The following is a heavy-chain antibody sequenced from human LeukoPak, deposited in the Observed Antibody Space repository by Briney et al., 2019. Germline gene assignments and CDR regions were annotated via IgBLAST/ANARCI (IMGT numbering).Heavy chain of an antibody. D-gene: IGHD3-3*01. V-gene: IGHV3-7*01. CDR3: AKIYSLLSGYYRDY. Sequence: GGSLRLSCGVSGFTFSNYWMSWVRQAPGKGLEWVANIKQDGSEKYYVDSVKGRFTVSRDNAKNSLYLQMNSLRVEDTAVYYCAKIYSLLSGYYRDYWGQGTLVTVSS. J-gene: IGHJ4*02. CDR2: IKQDGSEK. CDR1: GFTFSNYW.